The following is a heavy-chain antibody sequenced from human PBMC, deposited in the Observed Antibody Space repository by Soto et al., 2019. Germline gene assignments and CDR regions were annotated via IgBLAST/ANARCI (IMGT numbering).Heavy chain of an antibody. CDR1: GDSISSYY. V-gene: IGHV4-59*08. CDR2: AYYGGNT. J-gene: IGHJ3*01. D-gene: IGHD5-12*01. CDR3: AKHLSAWLRMEAFDV. Sequence: QVQLQESGPGLVKPSETLSLTCTVSGDSISSYYWSWIRQPPGKGLEWIGYAYYGGNTNYNPSLKSRVTISVDTSKSQFDLKLNSVTVADTAVYYCAKHLSAWLRMEAFDVWGPGTMVTVSS.